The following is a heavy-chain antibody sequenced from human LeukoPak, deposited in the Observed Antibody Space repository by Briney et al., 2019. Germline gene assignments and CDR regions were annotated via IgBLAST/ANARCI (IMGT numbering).Heavy chain of an antibody. CDR3: ARGPSNFDVLRFLEWEPVNYYYYGMDV. Sequence: GASVKVSCKASGYTFTSYGISWVRQAPGQGLEWMGWISAYNGNTNYAQKLQGRVTMTTDTSTSTAYMELRSLRSDDTAVYYCARGPSNFDVLRFLEWEPVNYYYYGMDVWGQGTTVTVSS. CDR1: GYTFTSYG. J-gene: IGHJ6*02. V-gene: IGHV1-18*01. D-gene: IGHD3-3*01. CDR2: ISAYNGNT.